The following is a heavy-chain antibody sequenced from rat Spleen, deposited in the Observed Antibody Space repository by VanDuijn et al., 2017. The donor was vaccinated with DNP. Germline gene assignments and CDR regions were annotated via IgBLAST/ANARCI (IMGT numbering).Heavy chain of an antibody. CDR2: INNSGSST. D-gene: IGHD1-10*01. CDR3: AREQHYHFDY. V-gene: IGHV5-7*01. CDR1: GFTFSNSY. Sequence: EVQLVESGGVLVQPGRSLRLTCVASGFTFSNSYMAWVRQAPKKGLEWVATINNSGSSTYYRDSVKGRFTISRDNAESSLYLQMGSLKSEDTATYYCAREQHYHFDYWGQGVMVTVSS. J-gene: IGHJ2*01.